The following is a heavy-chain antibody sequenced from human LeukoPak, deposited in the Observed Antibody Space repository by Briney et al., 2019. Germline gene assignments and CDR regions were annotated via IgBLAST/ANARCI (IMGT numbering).Heavy chain of an antibody. J-gene: IGHJ6*03. Sequence: GGSLRLSCAASGFTFSTYWMYWVRQAPGKGLVWVSRINSEGSRTSYADSVKGRVTISRDNAKNTLYLQMNSLRAEDTAVYYCAVARAVPSYYFMDVWGKGTTVTVSS. CDR3: AVARAVPSYYFMDV. CDR1: GFTFSTYW. V-gene: IGHV3-74*01. CDR2: INSEGSRT. D-gene: IGHD2-2*01.